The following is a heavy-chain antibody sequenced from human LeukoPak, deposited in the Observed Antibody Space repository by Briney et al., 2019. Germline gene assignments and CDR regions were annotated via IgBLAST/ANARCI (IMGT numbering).Heavy chain of an antibody. CDR2: IYYSGST. D-gene: IGHD3-10*01. CDR1: GGSISSYY. V-gene: IGHV4-59*12. J-gene: IGHJ4*02. CDR3: ARERPITMVRGVIIPLDY. Sequence: SETLSLTCTVSGGSISSYYWSWIRQPAGKGLEWIGTIYYSGSTYYNPSLQSRVTISVDTSKNQFSLKLSSVTAADTAVYYCARERPITMVRGVIIPLDYWGQGTLVTVSS.